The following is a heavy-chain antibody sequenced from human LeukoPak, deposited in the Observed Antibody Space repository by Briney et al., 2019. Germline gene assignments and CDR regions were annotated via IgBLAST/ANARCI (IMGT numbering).Heavy chain of an antibody. CDR1: GYTFTGYY. CDR2: INPNSGGT. D-gene: IGHD1-26*01. V-gene: IGHV1-2*02. CDR3: ARVIGSLAPGAVDY. Sequence: ASVKVSCKASGYTFTGYYMYWVRQAPGQGLEWMGWINPNSGGTNYAQKFQGRVTMTRDTSISTAYMELSRLRSDDTAVYYCARVIGSLAPGAVDYWGQGTLVTVSS. J-gene: IGHJ4*02.